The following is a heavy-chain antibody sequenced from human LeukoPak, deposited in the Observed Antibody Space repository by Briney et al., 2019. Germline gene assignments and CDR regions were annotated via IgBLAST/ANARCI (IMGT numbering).Heavy chain of an antibody. D-gene: IGHD2-15*01. J-gene: IGHJ3*02. V-gene: IGHV1-18*01. CDR3: ARESSKTGAFDI. CDR1: GYTFTIYG. Sequence: ASVKVSCKASGYTFTIYGISWVRQAPGQGLEWMGWISADNGNTNYAQKLQGRVTMTTDTSTSTAYMELRSLRSDDTAVYYCARESSKTGAFDIWGQGTMVTVSS. CDR2: ISADNGNT.